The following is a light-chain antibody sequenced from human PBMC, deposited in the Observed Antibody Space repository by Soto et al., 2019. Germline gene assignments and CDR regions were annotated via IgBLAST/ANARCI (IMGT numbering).Light chain of an antibody. CDR2: GAS. CDR3: QQYDKWPRWT. Sequence: EIVMTQSPATLSVSPGETATLSCRASQSVNRKVAWYQQKPGQAPRLLIYGASTGATDIPDRFYGSGSGTEFTLTISSLQSEDFAVYYCQQYDKWPRWTFGQGTKVDIK. J-gene: IGKJ1*01. V-gene: IGKV3-15*01. CDR1: QSVNRK.